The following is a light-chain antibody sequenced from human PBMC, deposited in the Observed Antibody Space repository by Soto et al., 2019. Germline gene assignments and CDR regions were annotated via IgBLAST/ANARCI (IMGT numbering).Light chain of an antibody. CDR2: SNN. V-gene: IGLV1-44*01. CDR3: AAWDDSLNGVV. Sequence: QSVLTQPPSASGTPGQRVTISCSGSSSNIGSYTVNWYQQLPGTAPKLLIYSNNQRPSGVPDRFYGSKSVTSVSLAISGLQYEDEADYYCAAWDDSLNGVVFGGGTKLTVL. J-gene: IGLJ2*01. CDR1: SSNIGSYT.